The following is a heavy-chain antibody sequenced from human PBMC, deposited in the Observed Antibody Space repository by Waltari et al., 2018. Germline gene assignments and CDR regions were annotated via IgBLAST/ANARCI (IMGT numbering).Heavy chain of an antibody. Sequence: QVQLQESGPGLVKPSETLSLTCAVSGYSISSGYYWGWIRQPPGKGLEWIGNIYHSGSTYSNPSLKSRCTISVDTAKNQFSLKLSSVTAADTAVYYCAKYSGHYLVRDAFHIWGQGTMVSVSS. V-gene: IGHV4-38-2*01. CDR3: AKYSGHYLVRDAFHI. CDR2: IYHSGST. CDR1: GYSISSGYY. J-gene: IGHJ3*02. D-gene: IGHD4-17*01.